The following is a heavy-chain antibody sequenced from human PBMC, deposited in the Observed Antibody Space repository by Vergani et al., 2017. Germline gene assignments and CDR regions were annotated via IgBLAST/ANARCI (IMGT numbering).Heavy chain of an antibody. V-gene: IGHV4-31*03. D-gene: IGHD4-17*01. CDR3: ARGESINGVTTLHHYYGMDV. J-gene: IGHJ6*02. Sequence: QVQLQESGPGLVKPSQTLSLTCTVSGGSISSGGYYCSWIRQHPGKGLEWIGYIYYSGSTYYNPSLKSRVTISLDSSKNQFSLKLSSVTAADTAVYYCARGESINGVTTLHHYYGMDVWGQGTTVTVSS. CDR1: GGSISSGGYY. CDR2: IYYSGST.